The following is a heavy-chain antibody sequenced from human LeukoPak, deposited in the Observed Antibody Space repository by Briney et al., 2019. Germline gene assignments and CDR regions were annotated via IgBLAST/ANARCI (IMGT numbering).Heavy chain of an antibody. J-gene: IGHJ6*03. CDR1: GFTFSRHW. D-gene: IGHD6-19*01. CDR2: IKQDGSEK. V-gene: IGHV3-7*01. Sequence: GGSLRLSCAASGFTFSRHWMTWVRQAPGKGLEWVANIKQDGSEKLYVDSVKGRFTISRDNAKNSLYLQMNSLRAQDTAVYYCARDPVHSSGWFAVSYYYMDVWGKGTTVTVSS. CDR3: ARDPVHSSGWFAVSYYYMDV.